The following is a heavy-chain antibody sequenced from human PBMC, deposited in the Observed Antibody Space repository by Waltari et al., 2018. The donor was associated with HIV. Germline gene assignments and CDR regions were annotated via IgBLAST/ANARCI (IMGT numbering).Heavy chain of an antibody. Sequence: QVQLQESGPGLVKPSETLSLTCTVSGGSISSYYWSWIRQPPGKGLGWVGYISYRGSTNYNPALKSRVTISVDTSKNQFSLKLSSVTAADTAVYYCARVDGYSSSWYAFDGMDVWGQGTTVTVSS. CDR3: ARVDGYSSSWYAFDGMDV. D-gene: IGHD6-13*01. V-gene: IGHV4-59*01. CDR1: GGSISSYY. CDR2: ISYRGST. J-gene: IGHJ6*02.